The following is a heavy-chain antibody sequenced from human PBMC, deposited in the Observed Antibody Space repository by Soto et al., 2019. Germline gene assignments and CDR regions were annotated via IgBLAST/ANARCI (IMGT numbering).Heavy chain of an antibody. CDR1: GFTFSSYS. CDR2: ISSSSSYI. Sequence: GGSLRLSCAASGFTFSSYSMNWVRQAPGKGLEWVSSISSSSSYIYYADSVKGRFTISRDNAKNSLYLQMNSLRAEDTAVYYCARDYDRGDILTGYEQEALDYWGQGTLVTVSS. D-gene: IGHD3-9*01. CDR3: ARDYDRGDILTGYEQEALDY. J-gene: IGHJ4*02. V-gene: IGHV3-21*01.